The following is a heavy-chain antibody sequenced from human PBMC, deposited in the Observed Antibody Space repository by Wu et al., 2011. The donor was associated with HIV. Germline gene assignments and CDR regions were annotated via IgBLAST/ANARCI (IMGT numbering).Heavy chain of an antibody. CDR3: ARRYYDRSGYSS. J-gene: IGHJ5*02. D-gene: IGHD3-22*01. CDR1: GYTFTSYG. V-gene: IGHV1-8*02. CDR2: MNPNSGNT. Sequence: QVQLVQSGAEVKKPGASVKVSCKASGYTFTSYGINWVRQATGQGLEWMGWMNPNSGNTDYAQKFQGRVTMTRNTSMSTAYMELSSLRSEDTAVYYCARRYYDRSGYSSWGQGTLVTVSS.